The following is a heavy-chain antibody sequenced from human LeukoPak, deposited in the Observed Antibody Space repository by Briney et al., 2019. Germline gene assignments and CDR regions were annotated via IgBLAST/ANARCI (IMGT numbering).Heavy chain of an antibody. V-gene: IGHV1-69*01. CDR1: GGTFINYA. CDR3: ASYSGRQPAYGWFDP. D-gene: IGHD6-19*01. J-gene: IGHJ5*02. CDR2: IIPIFGTA. Sequence: SVKVSFKATGGTFINYAISWVRQAPGQGLEWMGGIIPIFGTANYAQKFQGRVTITADESTSTAYMELSSLRSEDTAVYYCASYSGRQPAYGWFDPWGQGTLVTVSS.